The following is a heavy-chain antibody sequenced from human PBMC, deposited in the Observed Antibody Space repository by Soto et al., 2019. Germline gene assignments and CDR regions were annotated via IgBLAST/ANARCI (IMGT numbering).Heavy chain of an antibody. J-gene: IGHJ4*02. CDR3: EKSGDSSGYCPDY. V-gene: IGHV3-30*18. D-gene: IGHD3-22*01. CDR1: GFTFSSYG. Sequence: QVQLVESGGGVVQPGRSLRLSCAASGFTFSSYGMHWVRQAPGKGLEWVAVISYDGSNKYYADSVKGRFTISRDNSKNTLYLQMNSLRAEDTAVYYCEKSGDSSGYCPDYWGQGTLVTVSS. CDR2: ISYDGSNK.